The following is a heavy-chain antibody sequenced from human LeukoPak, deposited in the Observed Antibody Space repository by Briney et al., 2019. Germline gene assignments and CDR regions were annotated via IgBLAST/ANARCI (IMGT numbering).Heavy chain of an antibody. J-gene: IGHJ5*02. CDR3: ARGGDYDSSGYSNWFDP. CDR1: GGSISSGGYY. CDR2: IYYSGST. D-gene: IGHD3-22*01. V-gene: IGHV4-31*03. Sequence: SQTLSLTCTVSGGSISSGGYYWSWIRQHPGKGLEWIGYIYYSGSTYYNPSLKSRVTISVDTSKNQFSLKLSSVTAADTAVYYCARGGDYDSSGYSNWFDPWGRGTLVTVSS.